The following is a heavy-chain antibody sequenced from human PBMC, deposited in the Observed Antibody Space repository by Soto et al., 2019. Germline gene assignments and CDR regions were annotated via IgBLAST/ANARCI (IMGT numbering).Heavy chain of an antibody. V-gene: IGHV4-39*01. CDR2: IYYSGST. Sequence: SDTLSLTSTVSGGSISSRSYYWGWIRQPPGKGLEWIGSIYYSGSTYYTPSLKSRVTISVDTSKNQFSLKVNSVSAADTAVYHCARHSRVERRLDWFGPRGQATLVPTSS. J-gene: IGHJ5*02. CDR1: GGSISSRSYY. D-gene: IGHD1-1*01. CDR3: ARHSRVERRLDWFGP.